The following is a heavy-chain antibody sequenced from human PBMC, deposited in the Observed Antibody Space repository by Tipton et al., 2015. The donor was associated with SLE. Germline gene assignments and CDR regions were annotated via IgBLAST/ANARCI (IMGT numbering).Heavy chain of an antibody. CDR2: ISSSGSTI. Sequence: GSLRLSCAASGFTFSSYEMNWVRQAPGKGLEWVSYISSSGSTIYYADSVKGRFTISRDNSKNTLYLQMNSLRAEDTAVYYCAKEIVGQQQPQYFQHWGQGTLVTVSS. J-gene: IGHJ1*01. V-gene: IGHV3-48*03. CDR3: AKEIVGQQQPQYFQH. D-gene: IGHD6-13*01. CDR1: GFTFSSYE.